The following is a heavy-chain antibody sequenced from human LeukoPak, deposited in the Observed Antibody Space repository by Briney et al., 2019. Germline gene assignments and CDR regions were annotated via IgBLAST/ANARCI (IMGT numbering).Heavy chain of an antibody. CDR3: AKGITVAVGYYYYGMDV. Sequence: AGGSLRLSCAASGFTFRSYAMSWVRQAPGKGLEWVSGISGTGGSTYYADSVKGRFTFSRDNSKNTLYLQMNSLRAEDTAVYYCAKGITVAVGYYYYGMDVWGQGTTVTVSS. V-gene: IGHV3-23*01. CDR1: GFTFRSYA. D-gene: IGHD3-10*01. CDR2: ISGTGGST. J-gene: IGHJ6*02.